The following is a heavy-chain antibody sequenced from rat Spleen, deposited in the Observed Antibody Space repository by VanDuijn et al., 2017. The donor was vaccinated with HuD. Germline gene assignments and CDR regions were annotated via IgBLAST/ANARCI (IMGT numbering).Heavy chain of an antibody. CDR1: GFSLTSND. J-gene: IGHJ2*01. V-gene: IGHV2-30*01. D-gene: IGHD1-1*01. Sequence: QVQLKESGPGLVQPSQTLSLTCTVSGFSLTSNDISWVRQPTGKGLEWMGVIWTGGSTDYNSALKSRLSISRDTSKSQVFLKMNSLQTEDTATYYCARDPPYYSGDYFDYWGHGVVVTVSS. CDR3: ARDPPYYSGDYFDY. CDR2: IWTGGST.